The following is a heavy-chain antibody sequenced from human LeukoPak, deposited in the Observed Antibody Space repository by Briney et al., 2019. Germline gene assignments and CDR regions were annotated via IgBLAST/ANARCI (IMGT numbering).Heavy chain of an antibody. D-gene: IGHD6-13*01. CDR1: GFTVSSNY. J-gene: IGHJ4*02. Sequence: QTGGSLRLSCAASGFTVSSNYMSWVRQAPGKGLEWVSVIYSGGSTYYADSVKGRFTISRDNSKNTLYLQMNSLRAEDTAVYYCARGGIAAARPFDYWGQGTLVTVSS. CDR3: ARGGIAAARPFDY. CDR2: IYSGGST. V-gene: IGHV3-53*05.